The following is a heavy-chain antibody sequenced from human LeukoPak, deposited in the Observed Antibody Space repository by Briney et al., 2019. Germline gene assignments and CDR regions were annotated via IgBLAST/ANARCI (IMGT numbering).Heavy chain of an antibody. D-gene: IGHD1-26*01. J-gene: IGHJ3*02. Sequence: GASVKVSCKASGYTFTSYGISWVRQAPGQGLEWMGWISAYNGDTNYAQNLQGRVTMTTDTFTSTAYMDLRSLRSDDTAVYYCARGELVGVTSGESGNGFDIWGQGTMVTVFS. CDR2: ISAYNGDT. V-gene: IGHV1-18*01. CDR1: GYTFTSYG. CDR3: ARGELVGVTSGESGNGFDI.